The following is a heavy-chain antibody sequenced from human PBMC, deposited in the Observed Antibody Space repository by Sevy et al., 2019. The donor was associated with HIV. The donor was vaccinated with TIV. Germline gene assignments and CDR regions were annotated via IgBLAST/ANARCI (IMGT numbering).Heavy chain of an antibody. Sequence: GGSLRLSCAASGFTFRNAWMSWVRQAPGKGLEWVGRIRSKADGGGTNYAAAVKGRFTISRDDSKKTLYLQMDSLKTDDTAVYYCASYGECPIEGYWGQGALVTVSS. J-gene: IGHJ4*02. CDR1: GFTFRNAW. V-gene: IGHV3-15*01. D-gene: IGHD2-8*01. CDR2: IRSKADGGGT. CDR3: ASYGECPIEGY.